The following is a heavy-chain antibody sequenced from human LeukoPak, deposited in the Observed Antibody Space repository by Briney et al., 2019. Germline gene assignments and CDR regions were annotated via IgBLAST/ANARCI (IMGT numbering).Heavy chain of an antibody. J-gene: IGHJ4*02. Sequence: GGSLRLSCAASGFTFRSDWMGWVRQSPEKGLEWAANINPDGSATYYVDSVKGRFIISRDNTKNSLYLQMNSLRAEDTAVYYCAKQLYGSGSYPIDYWGQGTLVTVSS. CDR3: AKQLYGSGSYPIDY. CDR1: GFTFRSDW. D-gene: IGHD3-10*01. V-gene: IGHV3-7*03. CDR2: INPDGSAT.